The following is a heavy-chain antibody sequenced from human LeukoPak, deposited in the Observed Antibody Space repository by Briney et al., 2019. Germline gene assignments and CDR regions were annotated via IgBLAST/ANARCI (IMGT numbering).Heavy chain of an antibody. J-gene: IGHJ4*02. CDR2: ISGSGGST. Sequence: QPGGSRRLSCAASGFTLSSYAMSWVRQAPGKGLEWVSAISGSGGSTYYADSVKGRFTISRDNSKNTLYLQMNSLRAEDTAVYYCAKYRGGNSGFDYWGQGTLVTVSS. V-gene: IGHV3-23*01. CDR1: GFTLSSYA. CDR3: AKYRGGNSGFDY. D-gene: IGHD4-23*01.